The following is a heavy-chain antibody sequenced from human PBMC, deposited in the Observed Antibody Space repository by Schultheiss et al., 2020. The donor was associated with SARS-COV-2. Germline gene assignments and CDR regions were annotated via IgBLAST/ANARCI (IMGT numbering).Heavy chain of an antibody. D-gene: IGHD3-22*01. J-gene: IGHJ6*02. Sequence: SETLSLTCTVSGGSISSGGYYWSWIRQHPGKGLEWIGYIYYSGSTYYNPSLKSRVTISVDTSKNQFSLKLSSVTAADTAVYYCARDYYDSSGYYFYGMDVWGQDTTVTVSS. CDR3: ARDYYDSSGYYFYGMDV. V-gene: IGHV4-31*03. CDR2: IYYSGST. CDR1: GGSISSGGYY.